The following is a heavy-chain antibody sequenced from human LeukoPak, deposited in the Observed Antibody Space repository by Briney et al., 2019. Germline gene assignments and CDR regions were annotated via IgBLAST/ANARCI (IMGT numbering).Heavy chain of an antibody. CDR3: AKDRGAARITISDG. Sequence: PGGSLRLSCAASGFAFSSYGMHWVRQAPGKGLEWVTFIRYDGSNKYYADSVKGRFTISRDNSKNTLNLHMNSLRAEDTAVYYCAKDRGAARITISDGWGQGTLVTVSS. V-gene: IGHV3-30*02. D-gene: IGHD3-9*01. J-gene: IGHJ4*02. CDR1: GFAFSSYG. CDR2: IRYDGSNK.